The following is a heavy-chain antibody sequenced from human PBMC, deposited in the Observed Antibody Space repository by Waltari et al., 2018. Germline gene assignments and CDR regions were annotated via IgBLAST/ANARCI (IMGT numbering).Heavy chain of an antibody. J-gene: IGHJ4*02. CDR3: ARHAFGNSGWHFFDY. V-gene: IGHV5-10-1*03. D-gene: IGHD6-19*01. Sequence: EVQLVQSGAEIKKPGESLRNPCQVYGAIVPTHWIPWVRQMPRKGLEWMGRFDPSGTYTNYSPSFQGHVTVSADKSISTAYLQWSSLKASDTAIYYCARHAFGNSGWHFFDYWGQGTLVTVSS. CDR2: FDPSGTYT. CDR1: GAIVPTHW.